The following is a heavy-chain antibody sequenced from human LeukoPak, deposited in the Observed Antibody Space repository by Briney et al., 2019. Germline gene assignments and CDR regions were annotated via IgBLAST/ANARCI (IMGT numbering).Heavy chain of an antibody. J-gene: IGHJ4*02. V-gene: IGHV1-18*01. CDR2: ISAYNVNT. CDR3: ARDRVWGSDYGDYGDY. D-gene: IGHD4-17*01. Sequence: ASVKVSCKASGYTFTSYGISWVRQAPGQGLEWMGWISAYNVNTNYAQKPQGRVTMTTDTSTSTAYMELRSLRSDDTAVYYCARDRVWGSDYGDYGDYWGQGTLVTVSS. CDR1: GYTFTSYG.